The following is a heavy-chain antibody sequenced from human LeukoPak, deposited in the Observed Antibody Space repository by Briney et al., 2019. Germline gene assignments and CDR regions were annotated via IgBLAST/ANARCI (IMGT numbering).Heavy chain of an antibody. V-gene: IGHV3-23*01. CDR1: GFTFSTYA. D-gene: IGHD1-26*01. CDR2: IIGSGGSA. J-gene: IGHJ4*02. CDR3: ATRPPTWGATTFVDQ. Sequence: GPLRLSCEASGFTFSTYAMSWVRPAPGKGMDWVSAIIGSGGSASSSDSVKGRFTISRVNSKNTLYFQMDSLRADDTALYFCATRPPTWGATTFVDQWGQGTLVTVSS.